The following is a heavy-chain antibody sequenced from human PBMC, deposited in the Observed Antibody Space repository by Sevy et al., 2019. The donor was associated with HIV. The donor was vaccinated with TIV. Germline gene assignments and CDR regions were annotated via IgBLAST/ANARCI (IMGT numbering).Heavy chain of an antibody. D-gene: IGHD6-19*01. V-gene: IGHV4-39*01. CDR2: VHYGGST. CDR3: ARNNSGHSFDF. J-gene: IGHJ4*01. Sequence: SETLSLTCNVSDGSMTNNNYYWAWIRRPPGKGLEWIGSVHYGGSTHYNPSFWGRVSISVDTSKRVVSLDLSSVTSADTAVYFCARNNSGHSFDFWGHGILVTVSS. CDR1: DGSMTNNNYY.